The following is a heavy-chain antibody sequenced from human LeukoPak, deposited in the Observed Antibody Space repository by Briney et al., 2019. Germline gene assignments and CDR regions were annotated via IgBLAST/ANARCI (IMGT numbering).Heavy chain of an antibody. J-gene: IGHJ4*02. CDR3: ARDSDWQWLGYYFDY. V-gene: IGHV3-33*01. CDR1: GFTFSSYG. D-gene: IGHD6-19*01. CDR2: IWYDGSNK. Sequence: GRSLRLSCAASGFTFSSYGMHWVRQAPGKGLEWVAVIWYDGSNKYYADSVKGRFTISRDNSKNTLYLQMNSLRAEDTAVYYCARDSDWQWLGYYFDYWGQGTLVTVSP.